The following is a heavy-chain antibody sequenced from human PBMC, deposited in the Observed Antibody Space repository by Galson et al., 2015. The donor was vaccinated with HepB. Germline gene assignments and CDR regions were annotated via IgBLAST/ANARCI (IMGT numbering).Heavy chain of an antibody. V-gene: IGHV3-48*01. J-gene: IGHJ4*02. Sequence: SLRLSCAASGFTFSSYSMHWVRQAPGKGLEWVSYISSGSSTIYYADSVKGRFTISRDNAKNTLYLQMNSLRAEDTAVYYCARDLCIAVAVTAFPPGLDSNRMDVWGQGTLVTVSS. CDR3: ARDLCIAVAVTAFPPGLDSNRMDV. CDR2: ISSGSSTI. D-gene: IGHD6-19*01. CDR1: GFTFSSYS.